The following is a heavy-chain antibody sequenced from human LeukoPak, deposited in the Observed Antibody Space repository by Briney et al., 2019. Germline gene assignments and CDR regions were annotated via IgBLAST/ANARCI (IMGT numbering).Heavy chain of an antibody. V-gene: IGHV4-59*01. D-gene: IGHD3-10*01. CDR1: GGSFSDYY. J-gene: IGHJ5*02. CDR3: ARQNARLHYYGSGSSNWFDP. CDR2: IYYSGST. Sequence: SETLSLTCAVYGGSFSDYYWSWIRQPPGKGLEWIGYIYYSGSTNYNPSLKSRVTISVDTSKNQFSLKLSSVTAADTAVYYCARQNARLHYYGSGSSNWFDPWGQGTLVTVSS.